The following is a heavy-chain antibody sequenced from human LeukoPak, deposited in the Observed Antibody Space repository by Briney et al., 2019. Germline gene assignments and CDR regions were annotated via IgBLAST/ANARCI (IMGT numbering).Heavy chain of an antibody. CDR3: AALRPHYSLWYFDY. J-gene: IGHJ4*02. CDR2: INPNTGDT. V-gene: IGHV1-2*02. D-gene: IGHD2-21*01. Sequence: GASVKVSCKASGYSFTGYYMHWVRQAPGQGLGWMGWINPNTGDTNYAQKFQGRVTMTRDTSISTAYMELTRLRSDDTAVYYCAALRPHYSLWYFDYWGQGTLVTVSS. CDR1: GYSFTGYY.